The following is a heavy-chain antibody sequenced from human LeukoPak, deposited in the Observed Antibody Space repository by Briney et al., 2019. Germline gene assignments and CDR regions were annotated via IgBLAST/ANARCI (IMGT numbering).Heavy chain of an antibody. CDR2: IYYSGST. D-gene: IGHD6-6*01. CDR3: ARSLNRSSIAAQSAYDY. CDR1: GGSISSGGYY. Sequence: SETLSLTCTVSGGSISSGGYYWSWIRQHPGKGLEWIGYIYYSGSTYYNPSLKSRVTISVDTSKNQFSLKLSSVTAADTAVYYCARSLNRSSIAAQSAYDYWGQGTLVTVSS. V-gene: IGHV4-31*03. J-gene: IGHJ4*02.